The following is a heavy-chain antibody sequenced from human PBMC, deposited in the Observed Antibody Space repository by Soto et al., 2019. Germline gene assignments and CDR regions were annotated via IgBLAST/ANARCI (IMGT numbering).Heavy chain of an antibody. CDR1: GGSISSGSYS. V-gene: IGHV4-30-2*01. CDR2: IYHSGST. Sequence: QLQLQESGSGLVKPSQTLSLTCAVSGGSISSGSYSWSWIRQPPGKGLEWIGYIYHSGSTYYNPSLKSRVTISVDRSNNQFSLKLSSVTAADTAIYYCDRFYGDYRNWFDPWGQGTLVTVSS. CDR3: DRFYGDYRNWFDP. J-gene: IGHJ5*02. D-gene: IGHD4-17*01.